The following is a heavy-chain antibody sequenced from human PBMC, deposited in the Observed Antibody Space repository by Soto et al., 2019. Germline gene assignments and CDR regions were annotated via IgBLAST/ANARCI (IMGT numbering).Heavy chain of an antibody. V-gene: IGHV1-8*01. D-gene: IGHD3-10*01. J-gene: IGHJ5*02. CDR1: GYTFTSYD. Sequence: GASVKVSCKASGYTFTSYDINWVRQATGQGLEWMGWMNPNSGNTGYAQKFQGRVTMTTDTSTSTAYMELRSLRSDDTAVYYCARDAYYYGSGTNLNWFDPWGQGTLVTVSS. CDR2: MNPNSGNT. CDR3: ARDAYYYGSGTNLNWFDP.